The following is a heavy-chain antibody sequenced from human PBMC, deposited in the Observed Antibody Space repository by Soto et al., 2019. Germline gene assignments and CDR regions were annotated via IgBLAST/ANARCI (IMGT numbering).Heavy chain of an antibody. Sequence: QLQLQESGPGLVKPSETLSLTCTVSGGSMSSSSYYWGWIRQPPGKGLEWIGSIYYSGGTYYNPSLKSGVTISVDTAKKQFSLRLSSVIAADTAGYYCARRGTCSGSPSCGMDVWGQGTTVTVSS. CDR2: IYYSGGT. CDR3: ARRGTCSGSPSCGMDV. V-gene: IGHV4-39*01. J-gene: IGHJ6*02. CDR1: GGSMSSSSYY. D-gene: IGHD3-10*02.